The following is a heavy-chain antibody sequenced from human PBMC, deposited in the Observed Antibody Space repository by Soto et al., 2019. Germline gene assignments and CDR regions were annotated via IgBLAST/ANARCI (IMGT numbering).Heavy chain of an antibody. CDR1: GYSVSSGSY. CDR3: ARAPEDLVYYFDY. Sequence: PSETLSLTCAVSGYSVSSGSYWGWIRQPPGKGLEWIGTIYPSGSTYYNPSLKSRVTMSVDTSKNQFSLKLSSVSAADTAIYYCARAPEDLVYYFDYWGQGTLVTVS. V-gene: IGHV4-38-2*01. J-gene: IGHJ4*02. CDR2: IYPSGST. D-gene: IGHD2-15*01.